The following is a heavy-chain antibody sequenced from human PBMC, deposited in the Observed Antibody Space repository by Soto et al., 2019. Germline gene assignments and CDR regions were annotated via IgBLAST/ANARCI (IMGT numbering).Heavy chain of an antibody. Sequence: QVQLVQSGAEEKKPGASVKVFCKASGYTFTSYGFSWLRQAPGQGLQCMGWISPYNDDTAYAQNLQGRVTMTTDTSTSTAYMELRSLRSDDTAVYYCARDQRVSLTAIRAFDLWGRGTLVTVSS. CDR2: ISPYNDDT. CDR1: GYTFTSYG. D-gene: IGHD2-21*02. CDR3: ARDQRVSLTAIRAFDL. V-gene: IGHV1-18*01. J-gene: IGHJ2*01.